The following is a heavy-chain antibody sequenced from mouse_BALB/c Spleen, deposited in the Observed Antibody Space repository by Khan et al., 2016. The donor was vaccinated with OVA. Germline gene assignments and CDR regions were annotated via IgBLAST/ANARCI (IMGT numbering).Heavy chain of an antibody. CDR2: INTYTGEP. V-gene: IGHV9-3-1*01. CDR1: GYTFTNYG. CDR3: ASVSNYWYFDV. Sequence: QIQLVQSGPELKKPGETVKISCKASGYTFTNYGMTWVKQAPGKGLKWMGWINTYTGEPTYADDFKGRFAFSLETSATTASLQINNLKNEDTATYICASVSNYWYFDVWGAGTTVTVSS. D-gene: IGHD2-5*01. J-gene: IGHJ1*01.